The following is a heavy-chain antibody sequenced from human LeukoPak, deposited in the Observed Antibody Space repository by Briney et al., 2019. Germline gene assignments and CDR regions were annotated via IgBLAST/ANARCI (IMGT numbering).Heavy chain of an antibody. Sequence: SETLSLTCAVYGGSFSGYYWSWIRQPPGKGLEWIGEINHSGSTNYNPSLKSRVTISVDTSKNQFSLKLSSVTAADTAVYYCARGEYSSSWFDYYYYYGMDVWGQGTMVTVSS. CDR1: GGSFSGYY. CDR2: INHSGST. D-gene: IGHD6-13*01. V-gene: IGHV4-34*01. CDR3: ARGEYSSSWFDYYYYYGMDV. J-gene: IGHJ6*02.